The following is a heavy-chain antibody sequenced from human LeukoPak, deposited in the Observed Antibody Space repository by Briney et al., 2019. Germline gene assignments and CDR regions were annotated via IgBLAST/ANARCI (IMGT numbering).Heavy chain of an antibody. CDR3: ARGNLEWLCDY. CDR1: GGTFSSYA. V-gene: IGHV1-69*05. D-gene: IGHD3-3*01. Sequence: GASVKVSCKASGGTFSSYAISWVRQAPGQGLEWMGGIIPIFGAANYAQKFQGRVTITTDESTSTAYMELSSLRSEDTAVYYCARGNLEWLCDYWGQGTLVTVSS. CDR2: IIPIFGAA. J-gene: IGHJ4*02.